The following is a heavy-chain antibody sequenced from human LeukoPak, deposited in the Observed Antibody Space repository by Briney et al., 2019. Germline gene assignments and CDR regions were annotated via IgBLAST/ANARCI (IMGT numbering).Heavy chain of an antibody. CDR2: IDTSASYK. D-gene: IGHD3-10*01. CDR3: ARGRSITLLRGVAMSDGFDI. V-gene: IGHV3-21*01. J-gene: IGHJ3*02. Sequence: NPGGSLRLSCAASGFTFSTYSMNWVRQAPGKGLEWVSFIDTSASYKYYGESMKGRFTISRDNAKKSLYLQTNGLRADDTAVYYCARGRSITLLRGVAMSDGFDIWGQGTMVTVSP. CDR1: GFTFSTYS.